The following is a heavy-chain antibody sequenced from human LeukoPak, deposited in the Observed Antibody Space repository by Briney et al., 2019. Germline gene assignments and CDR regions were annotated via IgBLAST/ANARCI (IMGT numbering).Heavy chain of an antibody. CDR2: ISSSSSYI. CDR3: AGSYYDFWSGYSFDY. J-gene: IGHJ4*02. CDR1: GFTFSSYS. D-gene: IGHD3-3*01. V-gene: IGHV3-21*01. Sequence: GGSLRLSCAASGFTFSSYSMNWVRQAPGKGLEWVSSISSSSSYIYYADSVKGRFTISRDNAKNSLYLHMNSLRAEDTAVYYCAGSYYDFWSGYSFDYWGQGTLVTVSS.